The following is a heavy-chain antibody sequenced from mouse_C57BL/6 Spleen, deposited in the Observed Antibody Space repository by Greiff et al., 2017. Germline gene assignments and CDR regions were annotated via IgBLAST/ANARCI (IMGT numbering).Heavy chain of an antibody. CDR3: TREGDGYPWFAY. CDR2: ISSGGDYI. CDR1: GFTFSSYA. V-gene: IGHV5-9-1*02. D-gene: IGHD2-3*01. Sequence: EVNVVESGEGLVKPGGSLKLSCAASGFTFSSYAMSWVRQTPEKRLEWVAYISSGGDYIYYADTVKGRFTISRDTARNTLYLQMSSLKSEDTAMYYCTREGDGYPWFAYWGQGTLVTVSA. J-gene: IGHJ3*01.